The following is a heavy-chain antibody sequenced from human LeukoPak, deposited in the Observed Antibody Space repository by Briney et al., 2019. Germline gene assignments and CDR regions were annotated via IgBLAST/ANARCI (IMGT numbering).Heavy chain of an antibody. V-gene: IGHV1-69*04. CDR3: ARTGERSGHFY. Sequence: SVKVSCKASGGTFSSYAISWVRQAPGQGLEWMGRIIPILGIANYAQKFQGRVTITADKSTSTAYMELSSLRSEDTAVYYCARTGERSGHFYWGQGTLVTVSS. CDR2: IIPILGIA. CDR1: GGTFSSYA. D-gene: IGHD3-3*01. J-gene: IGHJ4*02.